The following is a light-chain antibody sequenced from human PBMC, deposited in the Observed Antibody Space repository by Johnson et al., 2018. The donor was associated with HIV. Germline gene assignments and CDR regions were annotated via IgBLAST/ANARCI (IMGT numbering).Light chain of an antibody. J-gene: IGLJ1*01. CDR2: DNN. V-gene: IGLV1-51*01. CDR1: SSNIGNNY. Sequence: QSVLTQPPSVSAAPGQKVTISCSGSSSNIGNNYVSWYQQVPGTAPKLLIYDNNRRPSGIPDRFSGSKSGSLATLGITGLQTGDEADYYCGTGATSLRTGFFGTGTNVTVL. CDR3: GTGATSLRTGF.